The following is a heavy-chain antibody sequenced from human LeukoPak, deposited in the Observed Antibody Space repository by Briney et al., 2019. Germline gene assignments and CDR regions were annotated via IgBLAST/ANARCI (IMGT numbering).Heavy chain of an antibody. D-gene: IGHD6-6*01. CDR2: IYPGDSDT. CDR1: GYSFTNSW. Sequence: GESLKISCKGSGYSFTNSWIGWVRQMPGKGLEWMGIIYPGDSDTRYSPSSQGQVTISADKSISTAYLQWSSLKASDTAMYYCARLSAARSFDYWGQGTLVTVSS. J-gene: IGHJ4*02. V-gene: IGHV5-51*01. CDR3: ARLSAARSFDY.